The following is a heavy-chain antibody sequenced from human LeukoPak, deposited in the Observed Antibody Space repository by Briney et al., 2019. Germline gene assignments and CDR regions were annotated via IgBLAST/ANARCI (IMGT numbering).Heavy chain of an antibody. V-gene: IGHV3-30*18. CDR2: ISYDGSNK. Sequence: GGSLRLSCAASGFTFSSYGMHWVRQAPGKGLERVAVISYDGSNKYYADSVKGRFTISRDNSKNTLYLQMNSLRAEDTAVYYCAKSGYDSSGYNFDYWGQGTLVTVSS. CDR1: GFTFSSYG. J-gene: IGHJ4*02. D-gene: IGHD3-22*01. CDR3: AKSGYDSSGYNFDY.